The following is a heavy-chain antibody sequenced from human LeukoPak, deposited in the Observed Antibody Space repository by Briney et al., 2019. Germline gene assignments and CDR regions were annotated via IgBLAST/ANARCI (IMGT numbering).Heavy chain of an antibody. CDR3: ATDFYDST. J-gene: IGHJ5*02. CDR1: GFTFSNAW. D-gene: IGHD3-22*01. CDR2: IRSNSDGGTV. Sequence: GGSLRLSCATSGFTFSNAWMNWVRQAPGKGLEWVGRIRSNSDGGTVDYAAPVKGRFTLSRDDSKTTLYLQMDSLQTEDTAVYYCATDFYDSTWGQGTLVTVSS. V-gene: IGHV3-15*07.